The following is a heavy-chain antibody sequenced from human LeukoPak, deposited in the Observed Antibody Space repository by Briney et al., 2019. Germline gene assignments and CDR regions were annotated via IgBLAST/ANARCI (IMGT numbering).Heavy chain of an antibody. CDR1: GGSISSYY. CDR3: ARDNDYGDYYYYYMDV. Sequence: KTSETLSLTCTVSGGSISSYYWSWIRQPAGKGLERIGRIYTSGSTNYNPSLKSRVTMSVDTSKNQFSLKLSSVTAADTAVYYCARDNDYGDYYYYYMDVWGKGTTVTISS. V-gene: IGHV4-4*07. CDR2: IYTSGST. D-gene: IGHD4-17*01. J-gene: IGHJ6*03.